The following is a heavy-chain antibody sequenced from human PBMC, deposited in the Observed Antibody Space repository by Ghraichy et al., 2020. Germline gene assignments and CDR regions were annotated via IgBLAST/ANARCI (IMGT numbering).Heavy chain of an antibody. CDR2: IYYSGST. CDR1: GGSISSYY. Sequence: SETLSPTCTDSGGSISSYYWSWIRQPPGKGLEWIGYIYYSGSTNYNPSLKSRVTISVDTSKNQFSLKLSSVTAADTAVYYCARAAYYYGSGSYYTPWYYFDYWGQGTLVTVSS. J-gene: IGHJ4*02. V-gene: IGHV4-59*01. CDR3: ARAAYYYGSGSYYTPWYYFDY. D-gene: IGHD3-10*01.